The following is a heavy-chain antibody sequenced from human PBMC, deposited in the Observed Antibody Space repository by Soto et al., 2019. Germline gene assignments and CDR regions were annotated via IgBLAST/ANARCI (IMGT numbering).Heavy chain of an antibody. J-gene: IGHJ6*02. Sequence: SQTLSLTCAISGDSVSSNSAAWNWIRQSPSRGPEWLGRTYYRSKWYNDYAVSVKSRITINPDTSKNQFSLQLNSVTPEDTAVYYCARGLMGGRFGYHLWSYGMDVWGQGTTDTVSS. CDR3: ARGLMGGRFGYHLWSYGMDV. D-gene: IGHD3-10*01. CDR2: TYYRSKWYN. CDR1: GDSVSSNSAA. V-gene: IGHV6-1*01.